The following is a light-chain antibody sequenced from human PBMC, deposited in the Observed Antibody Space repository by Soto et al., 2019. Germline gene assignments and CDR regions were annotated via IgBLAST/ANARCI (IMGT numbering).Light chain of an antibody. J-gene: IGLJ1*01. CDR2: DVS. V-gene: IGLV2-14*01. CDR1: SSDVGGYNY. CDR3: SSYTSSSTLLYV. Sequence: QSALNQPASVSGSPGQSITISCTGTSSDVGGYNYVSGYQQHPGKAPKLMIYDVSNRPSGVSNRFSGSKSGNTASLTISGLQAEDEADYYCSSYTSSSTLLYVFGTGTKRTVL.